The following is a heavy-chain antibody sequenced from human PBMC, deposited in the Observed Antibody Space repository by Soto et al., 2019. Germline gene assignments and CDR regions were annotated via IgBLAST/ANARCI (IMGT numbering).Heavy chain of an antibody. CDR1: GFTFRSYA. Sequence: EVQLLESGGGLVQPGGSLRLSCAASGFTFRSYAMAWVRQAPGKGLEWVSGISEKGDTKNYADPVRGRFTISRDNSMNTLDILMNSLRAEDTAVYYCVKDRATIFGVVWKYGMDVWGQGTTVYVSS. V-gene: IGHV3-23*01. J-gene: IGHJ6*02. CDR3: VKDRATIFGVVWKYGMDV. CDR2: ISEKGDTK. D-gene: IGHD3-3*01.